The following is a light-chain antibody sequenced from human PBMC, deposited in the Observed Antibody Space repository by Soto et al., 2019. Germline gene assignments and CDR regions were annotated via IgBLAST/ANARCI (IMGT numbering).Light chain of an antibody. V-gene: IGKV3-15*01. CDR2: GAF. CDR1: QSVSSN. Sequence: EILMTQSPATLSVSPGARATLSCRASQSVSSNLAWYQHKPGQAPRLLIYGAFPRATGIPGRFSGSGSGTVFTLTISSLQSEDFGVYYCQQYNKWPWTFGRGTKVDIK. J-gene: IGKJ1*01. CDR3: QQYNKWPWT.